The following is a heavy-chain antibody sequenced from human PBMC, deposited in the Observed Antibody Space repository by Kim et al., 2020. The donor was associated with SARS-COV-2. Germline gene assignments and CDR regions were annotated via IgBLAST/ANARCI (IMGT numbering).Heavy chain of an antibody. D-gene: IGHD6-19*01. CDR1: GGSFSGYY. CDR3: AGSLGIAVAFDY. CDR2: INHSGST. J-gene: IGHJ4*02. Sequence: SETLSLTCAVYGGSFSGYYWSWIRQPPGKGLEWIGEINHSGSTNYNPSLKSRVTISVDTSKNQFSLKLSSVTAADTAVYYCAGSLGIAVAFDYWCQGTLV. V-gene: IGHV4-34*01.